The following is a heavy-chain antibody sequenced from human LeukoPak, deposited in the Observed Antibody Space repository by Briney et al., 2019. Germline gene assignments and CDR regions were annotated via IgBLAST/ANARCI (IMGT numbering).Heavy chain of an antibody. J-gene: IGHJ4*02. V-gene: IGHV2-5*01. Sequence: ESGPTLVKPTQTLTLTCTFSGFSLSTSGVGVGWIRQPPGKALEWLALIYWNNDNRYSPSLKSRLTITKDTSKNQVVLTMTNMDPVDTATYYCAYSLKADYCGGDCYNTYYFDYWGQGTLVTVSS. D-gene: IGHD2-21*01. CDR3: AYSLKADYCGGDCYNTYYFDY. CDR2: IYWNNDN. CDR1: GFSLSTSGVG.